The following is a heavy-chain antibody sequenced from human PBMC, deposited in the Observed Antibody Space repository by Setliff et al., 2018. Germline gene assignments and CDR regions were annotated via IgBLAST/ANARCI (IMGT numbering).Heavy chain of an antibody. Sequence: SETLSLTCSVSGGSISSSSYYWGWIRQPPGKGLEWIGSIYYSGSTYYNPSLKSRVTISVDTSKNQFSLKLSSVTAADTAVYYCATKIVVVPTATRPYYYYYCMDVWGQGTTVTVSS. CDR3: ATKIVVVPTATRPYYYYYCMDV. CDR2: IYYSGST. D-gene: IGHD2-2*01. CDR1: GGSISSSSYY. V-gene: IGHV4-39*07. J-gene: IGHJ6*02.